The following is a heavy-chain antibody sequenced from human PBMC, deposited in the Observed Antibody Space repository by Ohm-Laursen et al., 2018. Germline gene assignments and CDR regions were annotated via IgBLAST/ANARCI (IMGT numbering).Heavy chain of an antibody. CDR1: GFTFSSYG. J-gene: IGHJ4*02. V-gene: IGHV3-30*18. CDR3: AKDVAGSFDY. D-gene: IGHD6-19*01. Sequence: SLRLSCSASGFTFSSYGMHWVRQAPGKGLEWVAVISYDGSNKYYADSVKGRFTISRDNSKNTLYLQMNSLRAEDTAVYYCAKDVAGSFDYWGQGTLVAVSS. CDR2: ISYDGSNK.